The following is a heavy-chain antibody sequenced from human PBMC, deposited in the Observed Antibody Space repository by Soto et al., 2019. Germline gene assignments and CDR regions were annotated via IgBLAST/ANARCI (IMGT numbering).Heavy chain of an antibody. J-gene: IGHJ3*01. CDR3: ARGIPGHYAFDV. V-gene: IGHV3-74*01. CDR1: GFTLSDYW. Sequence: PGGSLRLSCAASGFTLSDYWMYWVRQVPGKGLLWVSRISVDGGDTTYADSVKGRFTISRDNAQNTLFVQINSLTAEDTAVYSCARGIPGHYAFDVWGQGTMVTVSS. D-gene: IGHD1-1*01. CDR2: ISVDGGDT.